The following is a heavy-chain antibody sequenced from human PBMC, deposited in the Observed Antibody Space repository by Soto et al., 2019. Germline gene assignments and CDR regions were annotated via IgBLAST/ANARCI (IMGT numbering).Heavy chain of an antibody. CDR3: ARRYCSSTSCLAGFDS. CDR1: GGSFGGSH. CDR2: INHLGST. J-gene: IGHJ5*01. Sequence: QVQLQQWGAGLLKPSETLSLRCAVYGGSFGGSHWTWIRQPPGKGLQWIGEINHLGSTNYNPSLKSRVAISVDTSKNQFSLKLNAVTAADTAVYYCARRYCSSTSCLAGFDSWGRGTLVTVSS. D-gene: IGHD2-2*01. V-gene: IGHV4-34*01.